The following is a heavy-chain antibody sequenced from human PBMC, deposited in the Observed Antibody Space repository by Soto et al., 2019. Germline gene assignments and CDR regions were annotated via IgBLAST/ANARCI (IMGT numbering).Heavy chain of an antibody. Sequence: ASVKVSCKVSGYTLTELSMHWVRQAPGKGLGWMGGFDPEDGETIYAQKFQGRVTMTEDTSTDTAYMELSSLRSEDTAVYYCATVDDFWSGYLDRGFDPWGQGTLVTVSS. J-gene: IGHJ5*02. CDR1: GYTLTELS. D-gene: IGHD3-3*01. CDR3: ATVDDFWSGYLDRGFDP. V-gene: IGHV1-24*01. CDR2: FDPEDGET.